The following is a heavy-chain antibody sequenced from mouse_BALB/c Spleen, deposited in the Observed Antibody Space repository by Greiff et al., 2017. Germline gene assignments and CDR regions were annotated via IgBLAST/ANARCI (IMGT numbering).Heavy chain of an antibody. CDR3: ARSGGTGTFAY. J-gene: IGHJ3*01. CDR2: ISYSGST. CDR1: GYSITSDYA. Sequence: VQLKESGPGLVKPSQSLSLTCTVTGYSITSDYAWNWIRQFPGNKLEWMGYISYSGSTSYNPSLKSRISITRDTSKNQFFLQLNSVTTEDTATYYCARSGGTGTFAYWGQGTLVTVSA. D-gene: IGHD4-1*01. V-gene: IGHV3-2*02.